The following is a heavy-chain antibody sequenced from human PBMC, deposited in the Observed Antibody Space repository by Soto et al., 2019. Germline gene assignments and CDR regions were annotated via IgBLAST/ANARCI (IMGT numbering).Heavy chain of an antibody. CDR2: IYYSGST. V-gene: IGHV4-30-4*02. CDR3: ARDQRIRRGYYDSSGLHVFDI. D-gene: IGHD3-22*01. CDR1: GGSISSADYY. J-gene: IGHJ3*02. Sequence: SDTLSLTCTVSGGSISSADYYWSWIRQCPGRGLEYIGYIYYSGSTYSNPSLRSRITISVDTSRNQFSLKLSSVTAADTAVYYCARDQRIRRGYYDSSGLHVFDIWGQGTMVT.